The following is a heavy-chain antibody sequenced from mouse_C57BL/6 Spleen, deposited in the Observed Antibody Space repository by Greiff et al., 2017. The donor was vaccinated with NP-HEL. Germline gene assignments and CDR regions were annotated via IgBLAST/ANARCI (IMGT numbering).Heavy chain of an antibody. D-gene: IGHD4-1*01. CDR2: ISDGGSYT. CDR1: GFTFSSYA. V-gene: IGHV5-4*01. J-gene: IGHJ3*01. CDR3: ARDWED. Sequence: EVHLVESGGGLVKPGGSLKLSCAASGFTFSSYAMSWVRQTPEKRLEWVATISDGGSYTYYPDNVKGRFTISRDNAKNNLYLQMSHLKSEDTAMYYCARDWEDWGQGTLVTVSA.